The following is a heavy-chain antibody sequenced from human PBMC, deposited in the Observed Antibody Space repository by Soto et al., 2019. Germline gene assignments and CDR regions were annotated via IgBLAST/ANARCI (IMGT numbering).Heavy chain of an antibody. CDR1: GFTFTSSA. V-gene: IGHV1-58*01. CDR2: IVVGSGNT. CDR3: AAEDRGVISY. J-gene: IGHJ4*02. Sequence: AVKVSCKSSGFTFTSSAVQWVRQARGQRLEWIGWIVVGSGNTNYAQKFQERVTITRDMSTSTAYMELSSLRSEDTAMYYCAAEDRGVISYWGQGTLVTVSS. D-gene: IGHD3-10*01.